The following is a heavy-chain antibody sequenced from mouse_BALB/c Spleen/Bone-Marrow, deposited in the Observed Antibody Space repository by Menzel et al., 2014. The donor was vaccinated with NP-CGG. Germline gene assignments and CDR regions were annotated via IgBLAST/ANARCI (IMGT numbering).Heavy chain of an antibody. CDR1: GYTFTSYW. D-gene: IGHD4-1*01. J-gene: IGHJ2*01. CDR3: ARGVGRAFDY. V-gene: IGHV1-7*01. CDR2: INPSTGYT. Sequence: VQLQQPGAELAKPGASVKMSCKASGYTFTSYWMHWVKQRPGQGLEWIGYINPSTGYTEYNQKFKDKATLTADKSSSTAYMQLSSLTSEDSAVYYCARGVGRAFDYWGQGTTLTVSS.